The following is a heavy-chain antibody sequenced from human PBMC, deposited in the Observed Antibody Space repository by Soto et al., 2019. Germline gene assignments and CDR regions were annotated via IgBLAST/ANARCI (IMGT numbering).Heavy chain of an antibody. CDR2: IYHTGKT. CDR3: ARARDKYGGHCDY. D-gene: IGHD5-12*01. V-gene: IGHV4-31*11. CDR1: HGSVTSGGYY. J-gene: IGHJ4*02. Sequence: QVQLQESGPGLVKPSQTLSLTCAVSHGSVTSGGYYWSWIRQLPGKGLEWIGEIYHTGKTYFNPSLKSRVSMSVDTSKTQFSVMLSSVTAADTAVYFCARARDKYGGHCDYWGQGILVTVSS.